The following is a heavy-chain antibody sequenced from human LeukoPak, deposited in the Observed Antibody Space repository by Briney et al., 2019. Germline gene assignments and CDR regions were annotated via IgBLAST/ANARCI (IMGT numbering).Heavy chain of an antibody. V-gene: IGHV3-30*03. D-gene: IGHD6-13*01. CDR1: GFTFSSYG. Sequence: GRSLRLSCAASGFTFSSYGMHWVRQAPGKGLEWVAVISHDGSNKYYADSVKGRFTISRDNAKNSLYLQMNSLRAEDTAVYYCASSLIAAAGYDYWGQGTLVTVSS. CDR3: ASSLIAAAGYDY. J-gene: IGHJ4*02. CDR2: ISHDGSNK.